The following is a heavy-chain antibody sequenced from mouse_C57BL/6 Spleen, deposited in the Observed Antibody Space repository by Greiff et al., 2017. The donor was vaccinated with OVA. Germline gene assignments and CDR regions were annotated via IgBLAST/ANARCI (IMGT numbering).Heavy chain of an antibody. CDR2: IDPENGDT. CDR3: TTGYYGSSAWFAY. D-gene: IGHD1-1*01. CDR1: FFNIKDDY. J-gene: IGHJ3*01. Sequence: EVQLQQSGAELVRPGASVKLSCTASFFNIKDDYMHWVKQRPEQGLEWIGWIDPENGDTEYASKFQGKATITADTSSNTAYLQLSSLTSEDTAVYYCTTGYYGSSAWFAYWGQGTLVTVSA. V-gene: IGHV14-4*01.